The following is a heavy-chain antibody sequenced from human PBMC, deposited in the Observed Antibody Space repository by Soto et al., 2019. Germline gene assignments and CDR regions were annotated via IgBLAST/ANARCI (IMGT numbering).Heavy chain of an antibody. V-gene: IGHV4-31*01. CDR3: AVIHPAYYGAHPLDY. D-gene: IGHD4-17*01. J-gene: IGHJ4*02. CDR1: GGSISSGGYY. Sequence: QVQLQESGPGLVKPSQTLSLTCTVSGGSISSGGYYWSWIRQHPGKGLEWIGYIYYSGSTSYNPSHKSPVTISVDTSKNQCSLKLSSVTAADTAVYYCAVIHPAYYGAHPLDYWGQGTLVTDSS. CDR2: IYYSGST.